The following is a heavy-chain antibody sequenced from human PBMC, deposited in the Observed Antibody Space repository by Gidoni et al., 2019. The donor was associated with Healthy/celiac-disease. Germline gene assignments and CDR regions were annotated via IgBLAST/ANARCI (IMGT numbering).Heavy chain of an antibody. D-gene: IGHD2-2*01. Sequence: QVQLVQSGAEAKKPGSPVKVSCKASRVPFSSSAISWVRQAPGQGREWMGGIIPILGTANDAQKLQGRVTITADESTSTAYMELSSLRSEDTAVDYCATQSNEVVPADLNDYWGQGTLVTVSA. J-gene: IGHJ4*02. V-gene: IGHV1-69*01. CDR2: IIPILGTA. CDR1: RVPFSSSA. CDR3: ATQSNEVVPADLNDY.